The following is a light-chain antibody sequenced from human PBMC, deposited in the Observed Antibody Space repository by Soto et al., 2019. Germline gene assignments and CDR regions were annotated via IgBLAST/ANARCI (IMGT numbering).Light chain of an antibody. Sequence: EIVLTQSPGTLSLSPGERATLSCRASQSVSSSSYLAWYQQKPGQAPRLLIYGASSMATGITDRFSGSGSATDFTLTISRLEPEDFAVYYCRQYGSSPSYTFGQGTKLEIK. CDR3: RQYGSSPSYT. CDR2: GAS. CDR1: QSVSSSSY. V-gene: IGKV3-20*01. J-gene: IGKJ2*01.